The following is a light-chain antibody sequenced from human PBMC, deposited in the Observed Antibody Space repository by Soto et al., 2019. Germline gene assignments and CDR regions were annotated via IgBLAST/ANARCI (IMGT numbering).Light chain of an antibody. V-gene: IGKV3-20*01. J-gene: IGKJ1*01. CDR2: GAS. Sequence: EIVLTQSPGTLSLSPGERATLSCRASQSVSTNYLAWYQRNPGQAPRLLIYGASSRATDIPNRFSGSGSGTDFTLTITRLKAEDFAVYYCQQYGSSPPTFGQGTKVEIK. CDR1: QSVSTNY. CDR3: QQYGSSPPT.